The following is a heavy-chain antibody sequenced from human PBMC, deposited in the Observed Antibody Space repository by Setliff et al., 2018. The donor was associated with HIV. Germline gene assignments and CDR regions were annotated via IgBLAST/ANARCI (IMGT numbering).Heavy chain of an antibody. CDR3: AREEKLSAVAGTMYYYYAMDV. J-gene: IGHJ6*02. CDR1: SGSISTYY. V-gene: IGHV4-4*08. Sequence: SETLSLTCTVSSGSISTYYWTWIRQPPGKGLEYIGRIYSSGNTNYNPSLESRVTISVDTSKNQFSLKLSSVTAADTAVYYCAREEKLSAVAGTMYYYYAMDVWGQGTTVTVSS. CDR2: IYSSGNT. D-gene: IGHD6-19*01.